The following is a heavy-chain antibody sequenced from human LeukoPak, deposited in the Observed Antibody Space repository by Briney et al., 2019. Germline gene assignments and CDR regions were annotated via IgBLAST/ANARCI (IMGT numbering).Heavy chain of an antibody. CDR1: GFTFSSYS. CDR3: ARDSVTTMIVIN. D-gene: IGHD3-22*01. CDR2: ISSSGSTI. J-gene: IGHJ4*02. Sequence: PGGSLRLSCAASGFTFSSYSMNWVRQAPGKGLEWVSSISSSGSTIYYADSVKGRFTISRGNAKNSLYLQMNSLRAEDTAVYYCARDSVTTMIVINWGQGTLVTVSS. V-gene: IGHV3-21*04.